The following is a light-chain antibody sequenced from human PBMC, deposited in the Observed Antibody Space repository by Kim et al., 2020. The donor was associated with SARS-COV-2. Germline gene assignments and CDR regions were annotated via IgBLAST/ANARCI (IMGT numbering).Light chain of an antibody. CDR2: DVS. Sequence: QSALTQRASVSGSPGQSITISCTGTSNDIGGYNYVSWYQHHPGKAPKFMIYDVSKRPSGVSNRFSGSKSGNTASLTISGLQTEDEADYYCSSYTSTTTVVFGGGTKLTVL. CDR3: SSYTSTTTVV. V-gene: IGLV2-14*03. CDR1: SNDIGGYNY. J-gene: IGLJ2*01.